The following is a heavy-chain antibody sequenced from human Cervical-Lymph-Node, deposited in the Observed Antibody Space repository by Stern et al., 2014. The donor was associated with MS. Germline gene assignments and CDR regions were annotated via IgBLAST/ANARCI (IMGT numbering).Heavy chain of an antibody. V-gene: IGHV5-51*01. Sequence: EVQLVESGAEVKKPGESLKISCKGSGYSFTSYWIGWVRQMPGKGLEWMGIIFPRDSKTTYSPSFQGHVTMSADKSLNPASLQWSSLKASDTAIYYCARLGAHGDYEGWFDPWGQGTLVTVSS. CDR2: IFPRDSKT. D-gene: IGHD4-17*01. CDR3: ARLGAHGDYEGWFDP. J-gene: IGHJ5*02. CDR1: GYSFTSYW.